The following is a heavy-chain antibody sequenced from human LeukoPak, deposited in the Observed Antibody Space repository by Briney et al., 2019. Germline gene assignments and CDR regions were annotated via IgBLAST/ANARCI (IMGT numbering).Heavy chain of an antibody. CDR1: GFTFSSYS. D-gene: IGHD2-15*01. CDR3: ARVVGAAY. J-gene: IGHJ4*02. CDR2: ISSSSSYI. V-gene: IGHV3-21*01. Sequence: GGSLRLSCAASGFTFSSYSMNWVRQAPGKGLEWVSSISSSSSYIYYADSVKGRFTISRDNAKNSLYLQMNGLRAEDTAVYYCARVVGAAYWGQGTLVTVSS.